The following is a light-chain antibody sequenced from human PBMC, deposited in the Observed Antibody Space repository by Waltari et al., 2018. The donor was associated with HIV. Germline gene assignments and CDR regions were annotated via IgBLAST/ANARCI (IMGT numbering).Light chain of an antibody. CDR3: LQHNGFPRT. CDR2: SAS. J-gene: IGKJ1*01. CDR1: QAIKND. Sequence: DIQMTQSPSSLSASVVDRITITCRASQAIKNDLGWYQQKPGRAPTRLIYSASTLHTAVPARFRGSGSGRVFALSIDGLLPEDIGSYFCLQHNGFPRTFGQGTKIEI. V-gene: IGKV1-17*01.